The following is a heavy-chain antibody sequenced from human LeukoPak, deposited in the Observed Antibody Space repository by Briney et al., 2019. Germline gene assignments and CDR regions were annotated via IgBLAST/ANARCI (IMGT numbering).Heavy chain of an antibody. J-gene: IGHJ5*02. D-gene: IGHD3-10*01. CDR3: ARHYGSGSYWFDP. CDR2: IYYSGST. Sequence: SETLSLTCTVSGGSISSSSYSWGWVRQPPGKGLEWIGSIYYSGSTYYNPSLKSRVIISVDTSKNQFSLKLSSVTAADTAVYYCARHYGSGSYWFDPWGQGTLVTVSS. CDR1: GGSISSSSYS. V-gene: IGHV4-39*01.